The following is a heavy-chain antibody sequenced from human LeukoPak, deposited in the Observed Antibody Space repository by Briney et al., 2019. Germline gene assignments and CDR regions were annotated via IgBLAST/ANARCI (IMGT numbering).Heavy chain of an antibody. Sequence: GGSLRLSCAASGFTVSSNDMSWVRQAPGKGLEWVSVIYSGGRTFYADSVKGRFTISRDNSKNTLYLQMNSLRAEDTAVYYCARDLPFDSSGGIDYWGQGTLVTVSS. CDR3: ARDLPFDSSGGIDY. CDR2: IYSGGRT. V-gene: IGHV3-53*01. D-gene: IGHD3-22*01. J-gene: IGHJ4*02. CDR1: GFTVSSND.